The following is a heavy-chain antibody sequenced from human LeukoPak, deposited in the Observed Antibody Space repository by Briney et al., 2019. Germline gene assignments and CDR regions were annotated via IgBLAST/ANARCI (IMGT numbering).Heavy chain of an antibody. J-gene: IGHJ3*02. CDR2: ISYDGSNK. CDR1: GFTFSSYA. CDR3: ARDRTFLGYCSGGSCFDAFDI. V-gene: IGHV3-30*04. Sequence: GGSLRLSCAASGFTFSSYAMHWVRQAPGKGLEWVAVISYDGSNKYYADSVKGRFTISRDNSKNTLYLQMNSLRAEDTAMYYCARDRTFLGYCSGGSCFDAFDIWGQGTMVTVSS. D-gene: IGHD2-15*01.